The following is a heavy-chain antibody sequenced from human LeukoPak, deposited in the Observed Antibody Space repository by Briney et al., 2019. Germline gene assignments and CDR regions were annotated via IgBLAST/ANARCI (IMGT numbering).Heavy chain of an antibody. CDR1: GFPFSTYA. V-gene: IGHV3-23*01. J-gene: IGHJ4*02. CDR2: ITGSGGFT. CDR3: VRSLDY. Sequence: GGSLRLSCAASGFPFSTYAMNWVRQAPGKGLEWVSVITGSGGFTQYADSVKGRFTISRDNSKDTVYLQMNSLRVEDTALYYCVRSLDYWGQGTLVTVSS.